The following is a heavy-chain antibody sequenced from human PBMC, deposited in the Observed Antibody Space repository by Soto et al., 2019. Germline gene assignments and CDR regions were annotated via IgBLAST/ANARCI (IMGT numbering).Heavy chain of an antibody. J-gene: IGHJ6*03. Sequence: GGSLRLSCAASGFTFSSYAMSWVRQAPGKGLEWVSAISGSGGSTYYADSVKGRFTISRDNAKNSLYLQMNSLRAEDTAVYYCARSPHYYYMDVWGKGTTVTVSS. V-gene: IGHV3-23*01. CDR1: GFTFSSYA. CDR3: ARSPHYYYMDV. CDR2: ISGSGGST.